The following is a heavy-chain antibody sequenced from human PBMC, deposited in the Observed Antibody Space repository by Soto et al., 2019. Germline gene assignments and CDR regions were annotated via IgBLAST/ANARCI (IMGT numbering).Heavy chain of an antibody. D-gene: IGHD5-18*01. CDR3: ARGRQYTDY. CDR1: GFTFSDYY. J-gene: IGHJ4*02. CDR2: ISGSGSAR. Sequence: PGGSLRLSCAASGFTFSDYYMTLIRQAPGKGLEWVSCISGSGSARYHADSLKGRFTISRDNAKNSLSLQMNNLTADDTAVYYCARGRQYTDYWGQGTLVTVSS. V-gene: IGHV3-11*01.